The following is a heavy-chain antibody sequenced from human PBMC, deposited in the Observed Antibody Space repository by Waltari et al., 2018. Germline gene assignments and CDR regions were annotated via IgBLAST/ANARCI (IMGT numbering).Heavy chain of an antibody. CDR3: ARDRGRGLYLDS. J-gene: IGHJ4*02. CDR2: VRGDGKN. CDR1: GDSMSSTDC. D-gene: IGHD2-15*01. Sequence: QLQLQESGPGLVKPSGTLSLSCAVSGDSMSSTDCWSWVRQPPGKGLEWVGQVRGDGKNNYNPSFGSRITISLETYNKQFSLRVTSATAADTAIYYCARDRGRGLYLDSWGPGTLVTVSP. V-gene: IGHV4-4*02.